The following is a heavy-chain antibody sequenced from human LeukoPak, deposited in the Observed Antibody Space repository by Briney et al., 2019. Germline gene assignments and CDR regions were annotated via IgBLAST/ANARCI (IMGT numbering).Heavy chain of an antibody. Sequence: SVKVSCKASGGTFSSYAISWVRQAPGQGLEWMRRIIPILGIANYAQKFQGRVTITADKSTSTAYMEQSSLRSEDTAVYYCARGAVVPADGYYYYGMDVWGQGTTVTVSS. D-gene: IGHD2-2*01. CDR3: ARGAVVPADGYYYYGMDV. CDR1: GGTFSSYA. CDR2: IIPILGIA. V-gene: IGHV1-69*04. J-gene: IGHJ6*02.